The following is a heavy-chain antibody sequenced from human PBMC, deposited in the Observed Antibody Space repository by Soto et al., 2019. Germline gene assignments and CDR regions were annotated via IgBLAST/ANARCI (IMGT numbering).Heavy chain of an antibody. Sequence: QVQLQQWGAGLLKPSETLSLTCAVYGGSFSGYYWSWIRQPPGKGLEWIGEINHSGSTNYNPSLKSRVTISVDTSKNQFSLKLSSVTAADTAVYYCASRGYSYGVLSVWGQGTTVTVSS. J-gene: IGHJ6*02. CDR1: GGSFSGYY. CDR3: ASRGYSYGVLSV. D-gene: IGHD5-18*01. CDR2: INHSGST. V-gene: IGHV4-34*01.